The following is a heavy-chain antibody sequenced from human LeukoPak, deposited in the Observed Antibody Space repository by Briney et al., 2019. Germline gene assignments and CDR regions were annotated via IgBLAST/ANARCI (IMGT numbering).Heavy chain of an antibody. Sequence: GGSLRLSCAASGFTFSSYAMSWVRQAPGKGLEWVSAISGSGGSTYYADSVKGRFTISRDNSKNTLYLQMNSLRAEDTAVYYCAKGTPFVVVIATASFDLWGRGTLVTVSS. CDR1: GFTFSSYA. CDR2: ISGSGGST. J-gene: IGHJ2*01. D-gene: IGHD2-21*01. V-gene: IGHV3-23*01. CDR3: AKGTPFVVVIATASFDL.